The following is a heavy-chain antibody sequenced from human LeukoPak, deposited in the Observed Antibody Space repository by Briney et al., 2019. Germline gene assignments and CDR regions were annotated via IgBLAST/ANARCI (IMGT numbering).Heavy chain of an antibody. CDR2: INHSGST. D-gene: IGHD2-2*01. V-gene: IGHV4-34*01. J-gene: IGHJ3*02. Sequence: SETLSLTCAVYGGSFSGYYWSWLRQPPGKGLEWIGEINHSGSTNYNPSLKSRVTISVDTSKNQFSLKLSSVTAADTAVYYCARGCSSTSCIDAFDIWGQGTMVTVSS. CDR1: GGSFSGYY. CDR3: ARGCSSTSCIDAFDI.